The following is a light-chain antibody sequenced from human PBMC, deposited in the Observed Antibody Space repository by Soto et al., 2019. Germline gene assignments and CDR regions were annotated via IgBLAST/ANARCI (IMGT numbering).Light chain of an antibody. CDR2: GAS. J-gene: IGKJ2*01. CDR1: QSVSSSY. V-gene: IGKV3-20*01. CDR3: QQYGSSPQT. Sequence: EIVLTQSPGTLSLSPGERATLSCRASQSVSSSYLAWYQQKPGQAHRLLIYGASSRATGIPDRFSGSGSGTDFPLTISRLEPEDFAVYYCQQYGSSPQTFGQGNKLEIK.